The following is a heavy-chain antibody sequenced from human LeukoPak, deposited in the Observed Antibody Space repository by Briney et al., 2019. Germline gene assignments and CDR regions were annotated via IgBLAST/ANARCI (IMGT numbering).Heavy chain of an antibody. CDR2: IYHSGST. V-gene: IGHV4-30-2*01. CDR3: ARALRNCSGGSCYPSLHFDY. J-gene: IGHJ4*02. D-gene: IGHD2-15*01. CDR1: GGSISSGGYS. Sequence: SQTLSLTCAVSGGSISSGGYSWSWLRQPPGKGLEWIGYIYHSGSTYYNPSLKSRVTISVDRSKNQFSLKLRSVTAADTAVYYCARALRNCSGGSCYPSLHFDYWGQGTLVAVSS.